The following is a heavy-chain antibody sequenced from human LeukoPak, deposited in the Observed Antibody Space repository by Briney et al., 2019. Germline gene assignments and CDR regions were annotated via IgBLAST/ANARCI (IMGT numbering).Heavy chain of an antibody. CDR1: GFTFDDYG. Sequence: PGGSLRLSCAASGFTFDDYGMSWVRRAPGKGLEWVSGINWNGGSTGYADSVKGRFTISRDNAKNSLYLQMNSLTAEDTALYYCARRMSIAARYWFDPWGQGTLVTVSS. J-gene: IGHJ5*02. CDR2: INWNGGST. D-gene: IGHD6-6*01. V-gene: IGHV3-20*04. CDR3: ARRMSIAARYWFDP.